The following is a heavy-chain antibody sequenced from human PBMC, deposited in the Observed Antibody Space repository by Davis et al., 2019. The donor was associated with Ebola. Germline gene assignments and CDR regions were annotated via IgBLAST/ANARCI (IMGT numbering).Heavy chain of an antibody. CDR1: GFTFSSYT. V-gene: IGHV3-21*01. CDR2: ILSDSSSL. J-gene: IGHJ5*02. Sequence: GESLKISCSVSGFTFSSYTMNWVRPAPGKGLEWVASILSDSSSLYYSDSVKGRFTISRDNAKSSLYLQLDGLRVEDTATYFCARKFRPWGQGTLVTVSS. CDR3: ARKFRP.